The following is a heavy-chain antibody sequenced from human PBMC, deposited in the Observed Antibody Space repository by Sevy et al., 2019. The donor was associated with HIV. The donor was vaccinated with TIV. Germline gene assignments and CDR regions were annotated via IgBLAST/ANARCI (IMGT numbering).Heavy chain of an antibody. CDR2: ISSSGRTT. CDR3: ASLYFYGMDV. V-gene: IGHV3-11*01. CDR1: GFTFSDYF. Sequence: GGSLRLSCAASGFTFSDYFMTWIRQAPGKGLEWVSYISSSGRTTYYADAVEGRFTISRDNTKNSRYLLMNSLRAEDTAVYYCASLYFYGMDVWGQGTTVTVSS. J-gene: IGHJ6*02.